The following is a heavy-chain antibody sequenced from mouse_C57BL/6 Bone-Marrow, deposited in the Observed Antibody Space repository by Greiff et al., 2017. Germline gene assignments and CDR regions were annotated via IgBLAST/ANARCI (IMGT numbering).Heavy chain of an antibody. CDR1: GFTFSDYY. Sequence: EVQGVESGGGLVQPGGSLKLSCAASGFTFSDYYMYWVRQTPEKRLEWVAYISTGGGSTKYPDTVKGRFTISRDKAKNTLYLQMSRLKSEDTAVYDCAGPSTRVDKGGFGDWGQGTLVTVSA. V-gene: IGHV5-12*01. J-gene: IGHJ3*01. CDR3: AGPSTRVDKGGFGD. CDR2: ISTGGGST. D-gene: IGHD2-1*01.